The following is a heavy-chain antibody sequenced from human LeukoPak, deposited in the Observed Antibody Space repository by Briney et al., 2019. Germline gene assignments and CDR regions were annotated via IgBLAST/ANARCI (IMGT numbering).Heavy chain of an antibody. CDR1: GGSISSSSYY. CDR3: ARRLVWYFDL. V-gene: IGHV4-39*01. Sequence: SETLSLTCTVSGGSISSSSYYWGWIRQPPGKGLEWIGSIYYSGSTYYNPSLKSRVTISVDTSKNQFSLKLSSVTAADTAVYYCARRLVWYFDLWGRGTLVTVSS. J-gene: IGHJ2*01. CDR2: IYYSGST.